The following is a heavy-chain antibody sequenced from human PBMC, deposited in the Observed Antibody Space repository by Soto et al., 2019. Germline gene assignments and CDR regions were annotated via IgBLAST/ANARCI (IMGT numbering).Heavy chain of an antibody. D-gene: IGHD5-18*01. CDR1: GFTVSSNY. CDR3: ARGYSYGTYYMDV. CDR2: IYSGGST. V-gene: IGHV3-66*01. J-gene: IGHJ6*03. Sequence: EVQLVESGGGLVQPGGSLRLSCAASGFTVSSNYMSWVRQAPGKGLEWVSVIYSGGSTYYADSVKGRFTISRDNSKNTLYLQMIRLRTEDTAVYYCARGYSYGTYYMDVWGKGTTVTVSS.